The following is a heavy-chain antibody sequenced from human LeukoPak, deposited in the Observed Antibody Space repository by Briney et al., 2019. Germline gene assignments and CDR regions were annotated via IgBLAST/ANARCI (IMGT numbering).Heavy chain of an antibody. V-gene: IGHV4-34*01. D-gene: IGHD6-6*01. Sequence: PSETLSLTCGVYGGSFSCYYGSWIRRPPGKGLEWIGEINHCGSTNYNPSLKSRVTISVDTSKNHCSLKLSSVTATDTAVYYCARREEPLVRGSYMDVWGKGTTVTVSS. CDR3: ARREEPLVRGSYMDV. CDR2: INHCGST. J-gene: IGHJ6*03. CDR1: GGSFSCYY.